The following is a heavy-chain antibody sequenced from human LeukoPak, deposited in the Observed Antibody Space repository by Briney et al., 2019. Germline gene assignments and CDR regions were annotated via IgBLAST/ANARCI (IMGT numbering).Heavy chain of an antibody. CDR1: GGSISRYY. Sequence: PSETLSLTCTVSGGSISRYYWSWIRQPPGKGLEWIGYIYYSGSTNYNPSLKSRVTISVDTSKNQFSLKLSSVTAADTAVYYCARIVVVPAARVYYYMDVWGKGTTVTVSS. V-gene: IGHV4-59*01. CDR2: IYYSGST. D-gene: IGHD2-2*01. CDR3: ARIVVVPAARVYYYMDV. J-gene: IGHJ6*03.